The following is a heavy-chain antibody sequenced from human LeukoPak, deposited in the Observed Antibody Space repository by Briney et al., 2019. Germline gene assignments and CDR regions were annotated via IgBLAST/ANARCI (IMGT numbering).Heavy chain of an antibody. V-gene: IGHV3-21*01. J-gene: IGHJ4*02. D-gene: IGHD6-13*01. CDR1: GFTFSDYY. CDR3: ARVGRQLNIDY. Sequence: GSLRLSCAASGFTFSDYYMNWVRQAPGKGLEWVSSISSSSSYIYYADSVKGRFTISRDNAKNSLYLQMNSLRAEDTAVYYCARVGRQLNIDYWGQGTLVTVSS. CDR2: ISSSSSYI.